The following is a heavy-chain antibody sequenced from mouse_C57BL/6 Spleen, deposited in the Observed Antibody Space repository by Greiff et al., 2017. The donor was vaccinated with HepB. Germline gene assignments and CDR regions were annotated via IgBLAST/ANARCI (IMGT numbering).Heavy chain of an antibody. V-gene: IGHV3-6*01. CDR2: ISYDGSN. Sequence: EVKVEESGPGLVKPSQSLSLTCSVTGYSITSGYYWNWIRQFPGNKLEWMGYISYDGSNNYNPSLKNRISITRDTSKNQFFLKLNSVTTEDTATYYCAREGYGGYFDYWGQGTTLTVSS. J-gene: IGHJ2*01. CDR3: AREGYGGYFDY. D-gene: IGHD3-1*01. CDR1: GYSITSGYY.